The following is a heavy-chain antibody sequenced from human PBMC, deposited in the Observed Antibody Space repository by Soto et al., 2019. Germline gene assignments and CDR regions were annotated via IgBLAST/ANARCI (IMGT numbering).Heavy chain of an antibody. V-gene: IGHV3-30-3*01. CDR2: ISYDGSDK. Sequence: PGGSLRLSCAASGFTFSSYAMHWVRQAPGKGLEWVALISYDGSDKDYADSVKGRFTTSRDNSRNTLFLPMNSLRAEDTAVYYCARDYYKYYDSSGYYRSPAYWGQGTLVTVSS. J-gene: IGHJ4*02. D-gene: IGHD3-22*01. CDR1: GFTFSSYA. CDR3: ARDYYKYYDSSGYYRSPAY.